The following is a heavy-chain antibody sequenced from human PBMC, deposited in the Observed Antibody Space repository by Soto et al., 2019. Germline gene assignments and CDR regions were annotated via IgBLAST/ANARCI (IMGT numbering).Heavy chain of an antibody. CDR2: IYHSGST. D-gene: IGHD3-10*01. CDR1: GDSISSSNSISNSNW. CDR3: ASRKSSPYFDY. Sequence: SETLSLTCAISGDSISSSNSISNSNWWSWVRQPPGKGLEWIGEIYHSGSTNYNPSLKSRVTISVDKSKNQFSLKLNSVTVADTAVYYCASRKSSPYFDYWGQGTLVTVSS. V-gene: IGHV4-4*02. J-gene: IGHJ4*02.